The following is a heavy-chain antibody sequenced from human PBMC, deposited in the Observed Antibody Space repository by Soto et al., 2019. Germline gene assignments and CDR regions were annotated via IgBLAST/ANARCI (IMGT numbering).Heavy chain of an antibody. J-gene: IGHJ4*02. V-gene: IGHV3-11*06. CDR3: ARPYDSSGYYPGFDY. D-gene: IGHD3-22*01. CDR1: WLKCIDHD. Sequence: RLWCGAFWLKCIDHDRRWILKTPRKGLEWVSYISDSSSYTNYADSVKGRFTISRDNAKNSLYLQMNSLRAEDTAVYYCARPYDSSGYYPGFDYWGRRTLLTVPS. CDR2: ISDSSSYT.